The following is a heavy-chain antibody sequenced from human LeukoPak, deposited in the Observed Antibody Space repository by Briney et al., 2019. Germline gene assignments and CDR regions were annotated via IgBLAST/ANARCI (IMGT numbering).Heavy chain of an antibody. CDR3: ARSDTAMGDFDC. CDR1: GGSFSGYY. J-gene: IGHJ4*02. CDR2: INHSGST. Sequence: SETLSLTCAVYGGSFSGYYWSWIRQPPGKGLEWIGEINHSGSTNYNPSLKSRVTISVDTSKNQFSLKLSSVTAADTAVYYCARSDTAMGDFDCWGQGTLVTVSS. D-gene: IGHD5-18*01. V-gene: IGHV4-34*01.